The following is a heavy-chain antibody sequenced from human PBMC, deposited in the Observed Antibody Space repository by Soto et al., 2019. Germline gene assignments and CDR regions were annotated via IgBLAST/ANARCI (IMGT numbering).Heavy chain of an antibody. CDR3: GKDQIQLWSYYCYHGMDV. CDR2: ISGSGGST. J-gene: IGHJ6*02. Sequence: EVQLLESGGGLVQPGGSLRLSCAASGFTFSSYAMSWVRQAPGKGLEWVSAISGSGGSTYYADSVKGRFTISRDNSKNTPYLQMNSLRAEDRAVYYCGKDQIQLWSYYCYHGMDVWGQGAPVTVSS. V-gene: IGHV3-23*01. D-gene: IGHD5-18*01. CDR1: GFTFSSYA.